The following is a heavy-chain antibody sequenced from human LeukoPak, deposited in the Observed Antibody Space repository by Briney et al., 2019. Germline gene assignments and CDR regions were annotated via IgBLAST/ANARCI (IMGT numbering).Heavy chain of an antibody. CDR2: IFSGGTT. J-gene: IGHJ4*02. D-gene: IGHD6-19*01. V-gene: IGHV3-53*01. CDR3: ARAGYSSGWRSIDY. Sequence: RGSLRLSCAASGFTFSSYGMHWVRQAPGKGLEWVSVIFSGGTTYYADSVKGRITISRDDSKNTLYLQMNSLRVEDTAVYYCARAGYSSGWRSIDYWGQGTLVTVSS. CDR1: GFTFSSYG.